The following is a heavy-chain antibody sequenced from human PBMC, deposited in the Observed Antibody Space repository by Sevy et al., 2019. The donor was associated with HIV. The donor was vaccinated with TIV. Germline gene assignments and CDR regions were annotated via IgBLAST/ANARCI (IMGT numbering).Heavy chain of an antibody. CDR3: ARDGIAVAGRRPDYHYGMDV. Sequence: ASVKVSCKASGYTFTSYGISWVRQAPGQGLEWMGWISAYNGNTNYAQKLQGRVTMTTDTSTSTAYMELRSLRSDDTAVYYCARDGIAVAGRRPDYHYGMDVWGQGTTVTVSS. CDR1: GYTFTSYG. CDR2: ISAYNGNT. V-gene: IGHV1-18*01. D-gene: IGHD6-19*01. J-gene: IGHJ6*02.